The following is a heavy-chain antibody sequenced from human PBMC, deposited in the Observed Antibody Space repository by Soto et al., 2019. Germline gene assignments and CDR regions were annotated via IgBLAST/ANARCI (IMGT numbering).Heavy chain of an antibody. J-gene: IGHJ3*02. Sequence: EVQLVESGGGLVQPGGSLRLSCAASGFSISGSGIHWVRQASGKGLEWVARIRDRTNGYATGYAASVQGRFSISRDDSKNTAFLQIDSLNTEDTVVYYCTRVDASGDRAFDIWGQGTMVTVSS. CDR1: GFSISGSG. CDR2: IRDRTNGYAT. CDR3: TRVDASGDRAFDI. V-gene: IGHV3-73*01.